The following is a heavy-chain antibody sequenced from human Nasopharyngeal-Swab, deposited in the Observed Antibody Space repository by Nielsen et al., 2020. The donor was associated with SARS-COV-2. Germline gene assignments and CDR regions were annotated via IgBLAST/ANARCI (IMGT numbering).Heavy chain of an antibody. CDR2: INPDSGDT. Sequence: ASVKVSCKTSGYTFTDYYIHWLRQVPGQGLEWVGCINPDSGDTQYAQKFHGRVTVTSDRSRSTAYIDLSRLRSDDTAVYYCARDYYDNYDSDYWGQGTLVTVSS. J-gene: IGHJ4*02. D-gene: IGHD3-22*01. CDR1: GYTFTDYY. V-gene: IGHV1-2*02. CDR3: ARDYYDNYDSDY.